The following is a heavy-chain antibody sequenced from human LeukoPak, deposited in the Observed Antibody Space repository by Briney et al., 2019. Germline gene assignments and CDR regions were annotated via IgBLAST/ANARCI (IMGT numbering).Heavy chain of an antibody. CDR2: LSHSGSI. J-gene: IGHJ4*02. Sequence: SETLSLTCAVSGYSISSGRYWGWVRQLPGKGLEWIGSLSHSGSIYYNPSLESRVTKSVDTSKNQFSLRLSSVTAADTAVYYCVRQRYVYGYCDSWGPGTLVTVSS. V-gene: IGHV4-38-2*01. CDR1: GYSISSGRY. CDR3: VRQRYVYGYCDS. D-gene: IGHD3-22*01.